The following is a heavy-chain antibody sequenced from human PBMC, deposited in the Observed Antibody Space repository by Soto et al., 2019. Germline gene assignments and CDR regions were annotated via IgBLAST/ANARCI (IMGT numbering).Heavy chain of an antibody. Sequence: SEXVSSKASGGTFGSYAISCVRQSPGQGLEWMGGIIPIFGTANYAQKFQGRVTITADKSTSTAYMELSSLRSEDTAVYYCTKGSLTTLTRGEDHSGQGTLVTVTS. CDR2: IIPIFGTA. D-gene: IGHD4-17*01. CDR1: GGTFGSYA. CDR3: TKGSLTTLTRGEDH. V-gene: IGHV1-69*06. J-gene: IGHJ4*02.